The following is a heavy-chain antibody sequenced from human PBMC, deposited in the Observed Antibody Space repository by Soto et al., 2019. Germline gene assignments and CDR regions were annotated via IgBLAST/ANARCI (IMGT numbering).Heavy chain of an antibody. CDR2: IIPIFGTA. CDR1: GGTFSSYA. D-gene: IGHD1-26*01. V-gene: IGHV1-69*01. J-gene: IGHJ4*02. Sequence: QVQLVQSGAEVKKPGSSVKVSCKASGGTFSSYAISWVRQAPGQGLEWMGGIIPIFGTANYAQKFQGRVTITADEATSTADMELGSLRSEDTAVYYCARDLPPSGGSYLASFAYWGQGTLVTVSS. CDR3: ARDLPPSGGSYLASFAY.